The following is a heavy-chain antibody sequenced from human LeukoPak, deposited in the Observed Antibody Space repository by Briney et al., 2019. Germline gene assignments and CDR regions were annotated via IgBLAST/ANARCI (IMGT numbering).Heavy chain of an antibody. D-gene: IGHD5-18*01. V-gene: IGHV3-74*01. CDR2: INSDGSST. CDR1: GFTFSSYW. Sequence: PGGSLRLSCAASGFTFSSYWMHWVRQAPGKGLVWVSRINSDGSSTSYADSVKGRFTISRDNAKNTLYLQMNSLRAEDTAVYYCARADTAIAPEFDYWGQGTLVTVSS. J-gene: IGHJ4*02. CDR3: ARADTAIAPEFDY.